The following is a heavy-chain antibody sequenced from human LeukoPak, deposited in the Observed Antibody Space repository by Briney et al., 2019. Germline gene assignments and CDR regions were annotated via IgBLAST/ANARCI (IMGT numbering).Heavy chain of an antibody. CDR2: LKQDGSEK. J-gene: IGHJ5*02. CDR1: GFTFSSYW. Sequence: GGSLRLSCAASGFTFSSYWMSWVRQAPGKGLEWVANLKQDGSEKYYVDSVKGRFTICRDNAKNSLYLQMNSLRAEDTAVYYCARVIRYFDWSKQNWFDPWGQGTLVTVSS. V-gene: IGHV3-7*01. D-gene: IGHD3-9*01. CDR3: ARVIRYFDWSKQNWFDP.